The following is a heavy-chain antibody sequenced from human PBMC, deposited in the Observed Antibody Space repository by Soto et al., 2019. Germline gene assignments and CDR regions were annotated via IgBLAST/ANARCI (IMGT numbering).Heavy chain of an antibody. CDR2: ISGSGGIT. CDR3: GKGRSYYYYYGVDV. V-gene: IGHV3-23*01. CDR1: GFTFSSYA. Sequence: GGSLRLSCAASGFTFSSYAMNWVRPAPGKGLEWVSAISGSGGITYYADSVKGRFTISRDNSKNTLYLQMNSLRAEDTAVYYCGKGRSYYYYYGVDVWGQGTTVTVSS. J-gene: IGHJ6*02. D-gene: IGHD1-26*01.